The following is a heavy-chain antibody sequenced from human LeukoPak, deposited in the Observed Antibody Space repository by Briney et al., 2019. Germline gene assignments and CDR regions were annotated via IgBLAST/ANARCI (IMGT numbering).Heavy chain of an antibody. V-gene: IGHV3-23*01. CDR2: LTGSGGNT. CDR1: GFTFSSYA. Sequence: GGSLRLSCAASGFTFSSYAMSWVRQAPRKGLEWVSGLTGSGGNTYYADSVKGRFTISRDNAKNTLYLQMHSLRADDTAVYYCARGSTSGWPDYFDYWGQGSVVTVSS. CDR3: ARGSTSGWPDYFDY. J-gene: IGHJ4*02. D-gene: IGHD6-19*01.